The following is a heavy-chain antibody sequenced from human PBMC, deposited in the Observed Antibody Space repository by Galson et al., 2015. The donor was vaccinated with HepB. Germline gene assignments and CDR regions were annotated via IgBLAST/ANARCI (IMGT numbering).Heavy chain of an antibody. V-gene: IGHV3-23*01. CDR2: ISGSGST. CDR3: AKGSQYYFDY. CDR1: GFTFSSSV. Sequence: SLRLSCAASGFTFSSSVMRWVRQAPGKGLEWVSSISGSGSTYYADSVKGRFTISRDNSKNTLYLQMNSLRAEDTAVYYCAKGSQYYFDYWGQGTLVTVSS. J-gene: IGHJ4*02.